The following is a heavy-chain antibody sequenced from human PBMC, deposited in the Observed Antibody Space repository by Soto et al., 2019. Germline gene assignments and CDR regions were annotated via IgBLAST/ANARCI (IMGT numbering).Heavy chain of an antibody. Sequence: GGSLRLSCAASGFTFSSYAMSWVRQAPGKGLEWVSAISGSGGSTYYADSVKGRFTISRDNSKNTLYLQMNSLRAEDTAVYYCAKCLRSGYRKYYFDYWGQGTLVTVSS. D-gene: IGHD3-3*01. CDR2: ISGSGGST. V-gene: IGHV3-23*01. CDR1: GFTFSSYA. CDR3: AKCLRSGYRKYYFDY. J-gene: IGHJ4*02.